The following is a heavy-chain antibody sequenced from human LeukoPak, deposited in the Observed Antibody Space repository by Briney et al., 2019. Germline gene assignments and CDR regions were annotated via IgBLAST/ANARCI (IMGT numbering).Heavy chain of an antibody. D-gene: IGHD6-19*01. CDR3: ARAIAVAGGRAFDI. CDR2: INAGNGNT. J-gene: IGHJ3*02. Sequence: ASVKVSCKASGYTFTSYAMHWVRQAPGQRLEWMGWINAGNGNTKYSQKFQGRVTMTRNTSISTAYMELSSLRSEDTAVYYCARAIAVAGGRAFDIWGQGTMVTVSS. CDR1: GYTFTSYA. V-gene: IGHV1-3*01.